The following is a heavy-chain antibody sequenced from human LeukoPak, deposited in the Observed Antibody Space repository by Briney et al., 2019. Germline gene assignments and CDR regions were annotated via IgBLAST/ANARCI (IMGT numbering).Heavy chain of an antibody. CDR1: GFTFSSYE. CDR2: ISSSGSTI. CDR3: ARFARYCSGGSCYGPYYYYYMDV. D-gene: IGHD2-15*01. Sequence: PGGSLRLSCAASGFTFSSYEMHWVRQAPGKGLEWVSYISSSGSTIYYADSVKGRFTISRDNAKNSLYLQMNSLRAEDTAVYYCARFARYCSGGSCYGPYYYYYMDVWGKGTTVTISS. V-gene: IGHV3-48*03. J-gene: IGHJ6*03.